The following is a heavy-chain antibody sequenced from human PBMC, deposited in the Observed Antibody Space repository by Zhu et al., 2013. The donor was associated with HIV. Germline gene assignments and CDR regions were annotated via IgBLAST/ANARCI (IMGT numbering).Heavy chain of an antibody. V-gene: IGHV1-69*04. J-gene: IGHJ5*02. D-gene: IGHD2-8*01. CDR2: IIPFFNIA. CDR3: VRSQMYQPYDL. CDR1: GGAFSTDA. Sequence: VQLVQSGAEVKKPGSSVKVSCKASGGAFSTDAINWVRQAPGQGLEWMGWIIPFFNIADNAQKFKGRVTLSMDKSATTVYMEVKGLRPDDTAIYYCVRSQMYQPYDLWGQGTLVSVSS.